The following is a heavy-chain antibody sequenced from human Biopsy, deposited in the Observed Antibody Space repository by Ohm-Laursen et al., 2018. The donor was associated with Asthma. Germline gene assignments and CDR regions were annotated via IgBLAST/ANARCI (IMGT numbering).Heavy chain of an antibody. V-gene: IGHV3-30-3*01. D-gene: IGHD1-20*01. CDR1: GFTFTDYY. J-gene: IGHJ6*02. CDR2: ISDDGTNP. Sequence: SLRLSCSASGFTFTDYYMHWVRQAPGKGLEWVAVISDDGTNPDYADSMKGRFNFSRDNSMNTLYLQMNSLRLEDTAVYYCASDLRSDNWNPWGMDVWGLGTTVTVAS. CDR3: ASDLRSDNWNPWGMDV.